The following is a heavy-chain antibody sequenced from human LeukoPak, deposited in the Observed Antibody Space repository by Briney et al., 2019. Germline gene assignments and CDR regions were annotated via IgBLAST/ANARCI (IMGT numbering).Heavy chain of an antibody. V-gene: IGHV5-51*01. D-gene: IGHD5-12*01. CDR2: LHPGDSDT. Sequence: GESLKISCKASGYSFTTHWIGWVRQMPGKGLEWMGILHPGDSDTRYSPSFQGQVTISADKSISTAYLQWSSLRASDTAMYYCARGDTEVATTADYWGQGTLVTVSS. CDR1: GYSFTTHW. CDR3: ARGDTEVATTADY. J-gene: IGHJ4*02.